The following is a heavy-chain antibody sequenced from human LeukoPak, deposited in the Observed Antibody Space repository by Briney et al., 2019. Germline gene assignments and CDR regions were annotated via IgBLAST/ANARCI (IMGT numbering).Heavy chain of an antibody. J-gene: IGHJ4*02. CDR2: ISAYNDNT. Sequence: GASVKVSCKASGYTFTSYDIGWVRQAPGQGLEWMRWISAYNDNTNYAQKLQGRVTMTTDTSTSTAYMDLRSLRSDDTAVYYCARFRAGVGEPYGDYWGQGTLVTVSS. D-gene: IGHD3-10*01. CDR3: ARFRAGVGEPYGDY. V-gene: IGHV1-18*01. CDR1: GYTFTSYD.